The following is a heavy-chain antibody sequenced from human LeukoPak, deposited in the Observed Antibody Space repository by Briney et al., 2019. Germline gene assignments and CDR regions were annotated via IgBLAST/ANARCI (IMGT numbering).Heavy chain of an antibody. J-gene: IGHJ4*02. Sequence: GGSLRLSCAASGFTFSSYIMNWVRQAPGKGLEWVSYISSSSSTIYYADSVKGRLTISRDNAKNSLYLQMNSLRDEDTAVYYCARCNYYDSSGYYLSHWGQGTPVTVSS. V-gene: IGHV3-48*02. CDR2: ISSSSSTI. D-gene: IGHD3-22*01. CDR1: GFTFSSYI. CDR3: ARCNYYDSSGYYLSH.